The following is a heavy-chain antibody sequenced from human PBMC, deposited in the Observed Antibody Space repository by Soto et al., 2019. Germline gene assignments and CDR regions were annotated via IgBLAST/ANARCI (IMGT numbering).Heavy chain of an antibody. Sequence: QVQLVQSGAEVKKPGASVKVSCKASGYTFTNYYMHWVRQAPGQGLEWMGMINPSVGSTSYAQKFKGRVTMSRDTSTSTVYMELSSLSSEDTAVYYCARPFRGVTALALDYWGQGPLVTVSS. CDR1: GYTFTNYY. J-gene: IGHJ4*02. CDR2: INPSVGST. V-gene: IGHV1-46*01. CDR3: ARPFRGVTALALDY. D-gene: IGHD3-10*01.